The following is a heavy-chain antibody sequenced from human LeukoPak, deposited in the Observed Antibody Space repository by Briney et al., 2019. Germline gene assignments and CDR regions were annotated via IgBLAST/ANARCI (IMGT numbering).Heavy chain of an antibody. CDR3: ARDYRSTIGGEYGMDV. Sequence: SETLSLTCAVYGGSFSGYYWSWIRQPQPPGKGLEWIGEMNHSGSTKYNPSLKSRVTISVDTSKNQFSLKLSSVTAADTAVYYCARDYRSTIGGEYGMDVWGQGTTVTVSS. CDR2: MNHSGST. CDR1: GGSFSGYY. J-gene: IGHJ6*02. D-gene: IGHD3-16*01. V-gene: IGHV4-34*01.